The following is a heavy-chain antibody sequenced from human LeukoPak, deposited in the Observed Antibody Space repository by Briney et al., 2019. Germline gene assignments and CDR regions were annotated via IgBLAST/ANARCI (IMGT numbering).Heavy chain of an antibody. CDR2: INPSGGNT. V-gene: IGHV1-46*01. Sequence: ASVKVSCKASGYTFTSYYMHWVRQAPGQGLEWMGIINPSGGNTGYAQKFQGRVTITRNTSISTAYMELSSLRSEDTAVYYCARGGPRPRITIFGVDPTRKYYYMDVWGKGTTVTISS. J-gene: IGHJ6*03. CDR3: ARGGPRPRITIFGVDPTRKYYYMDV. D-gene: IGHD3-3*01. CDR1: GYTFTSYY.